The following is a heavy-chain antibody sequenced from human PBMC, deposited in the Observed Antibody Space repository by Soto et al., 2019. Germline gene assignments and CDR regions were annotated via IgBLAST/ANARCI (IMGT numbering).Heavy chain of an antibody. Sequence: SETLSLTCTVSGGSISSSSYYWGWIRQPPGKGLEWIGSIYYSGSTYYNPSLKSRVTISVDTSKNQFSLKLSSVTAADTAVYYCATAGRKYYYYGMDVWGQGTTVTVS. CDR3: ATAGRKYYYYGMDV. D-gene: IGHD3-10*01. V-gene: IGHV4-39*01. CDR1: GGSISSSSYY. J-gene: IGHJ6*02. CDR2: IYYSGST.